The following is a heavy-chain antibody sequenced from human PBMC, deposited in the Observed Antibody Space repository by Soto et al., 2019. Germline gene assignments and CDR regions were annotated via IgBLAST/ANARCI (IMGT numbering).Heavy chain of an antibody. CDR3: AIGRYTWPLLNCLDP. V-gene: IGHV1-8*01. D-gene: IGHD1-20*01. Sequence: ASVKVSCKASGYTFTSYDINWVRQATGQGLEWMGWMNPNSGNTGYAQKFQGRVTMTRNTSISTAYMELSSLRSEDTAVYYCAIGRYTWPLLNCLDPGGKEPLVTVSS. CDR2: MNPNSGNT. CDR1: GYTFTSYD. J-gene: IGHJ5*02.